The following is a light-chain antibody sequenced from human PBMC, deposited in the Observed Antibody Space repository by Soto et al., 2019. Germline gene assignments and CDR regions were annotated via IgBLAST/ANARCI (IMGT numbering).Light chain of an antibody. CDR3: QQYGSSSWT. CDR2: GAS. CDR1: QSISSSY. J-gene: IGKJ1*01. V-gene: IGKV3-20*01. Sequence: EIVLTQSPGTLSLSPGKRATLSCRASQSISSSYLAWYQQRTGQAPRLLIYGASSRATGIPGRFSGSGAGKEFTLTISILEPEDFAVYYCQQYGSSSWTFGQGTKVEIK.